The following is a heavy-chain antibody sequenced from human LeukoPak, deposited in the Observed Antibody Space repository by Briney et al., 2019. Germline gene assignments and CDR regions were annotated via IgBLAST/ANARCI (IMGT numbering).Heavy chain of an antibody. D-gene: IGHD4-17*01. CDR2: ISSSSSYI. Sequence: GGSLRLSCAASGFTFSSYSMNWVRQAPGKGLEWVSSISSSSSYIYYADSVKGRFTISRDNAKNSLYLQMTSVRAEDSAVYYCARYGDYGDAFDIWGKGTMVTVSS. CDR1: GFTFSSYS. J-gene: IGHJ3*02. V-gene: IGHV3-21*01. CDR3: ARYGDYGDAFDI.